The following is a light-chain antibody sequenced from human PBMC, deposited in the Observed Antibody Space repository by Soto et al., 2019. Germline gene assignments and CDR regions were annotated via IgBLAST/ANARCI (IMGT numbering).Light chain of an antibody. J-gene: IGKJ5*01. Sequence: EIVLTQSPATLSLSPGERATLSFRASQNVHNYLAWYQHKPGQAPRLLIYDASNRATGIPARFIGSGSGTDFTLTISSLETEDFAVYYCQQRTNWPLITFGQGTRLEIK. CDR3: QQRTNWPLIT. CDR2: DAS. V-gene: IGKV3-11*01. CDR1: QNVHNY.